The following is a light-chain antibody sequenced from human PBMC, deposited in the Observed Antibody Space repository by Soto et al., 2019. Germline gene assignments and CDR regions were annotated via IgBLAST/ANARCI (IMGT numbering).Light chain of an antibody. CDR2: DVN. Sequence: QSALTQPASVSGSAGQSITISCTGTSSDVGGYNYVSWNQQHPGKAPKLIICDVNNRPSGVSNRFSGSKSGNTASLTISGLQAEDEADYYCSSYTSSSTWVFCGGTKLTVL. J-gene: IGLJ3*02. V-gene: IGLV2-14*01. CDR1: SSDVGGYNY. CDR3: SSYTSSSTWV.